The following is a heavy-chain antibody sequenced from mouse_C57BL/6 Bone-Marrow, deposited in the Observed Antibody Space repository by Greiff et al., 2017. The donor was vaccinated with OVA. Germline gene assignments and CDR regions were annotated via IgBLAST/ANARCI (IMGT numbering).Heavy chain of an antibody. J-gene: IGHJ2*01. CDR3: ARSKITTVVATGDY. CDR1: GYVFTNYL. D-gene: IGHD1-1*01. Sequence: VNVVESGTELVRPGTSVKVSCKASGYVFTNYLIEWVKQRPGQGLEWIGVINPGSGGTNYNEKFKSKAKLTVEKSSSIAYMKLSRLTHEDYAVFYCARSKITTVVATGDYWGQRTTLTVSS. V-gene: IGHV1-54*01. CDR2: INPGSGGT.